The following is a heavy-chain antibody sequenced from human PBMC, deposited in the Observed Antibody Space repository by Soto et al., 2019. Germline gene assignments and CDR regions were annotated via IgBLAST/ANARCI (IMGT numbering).Heavy chain of an antibody. CDR3: TRGRFLTPYYLDY. CDR1: GFTFGDYA. J-gene: IGHJ4*02. D-gene: IGHD3-3*01. Sequence: GGSLRLSCTASGFTFGDYAMSWSRQAPGKGLEWVGFIRSKAYGGTTQYAASVKGRFTISRDDSKSIAYLQMDSLKTEDTGVYYCTRGRFLTPYYLDYWGQGTLVTVSS. CDR2: IRSKAYGGTT. V-gene: IGHV3-49*03.